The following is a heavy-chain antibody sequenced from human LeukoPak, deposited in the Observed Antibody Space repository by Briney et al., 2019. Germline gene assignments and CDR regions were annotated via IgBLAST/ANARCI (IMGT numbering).Heavy chain of an antibody. CDR1: GYTFTGYY. CDR2: FDPEDGET. D-gene: IGHD1-26*01. J-gene: IGHJ4*02. Sequence: ASVKVSCKASGYTFTGYYMHWVRQAPGKGLEWMGGFDPEDGETIYAQKFQGRVTMTEDTSTDTAYMELSSLRSEDTAVYYCATWGYSGSYLLLFDYWGQGTLVTVSS. CDR3: ATWGYSGSYLLLFDY. V-gene: IGHV1-24*01.